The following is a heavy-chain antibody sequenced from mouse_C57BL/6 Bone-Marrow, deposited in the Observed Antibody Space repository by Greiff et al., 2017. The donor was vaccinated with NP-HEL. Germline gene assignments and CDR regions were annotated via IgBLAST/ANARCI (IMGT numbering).Heavy chain of an antibody. Sequence: EVKLLESGGGLVQPGGSMKLSCAASGFTFSDAWMDWVRQSPEKGLEWVAEIRNKANNHATYYAESVKGRFTISRDDSKSSVYLQMNILRAEDTGIYYCTGSCYYGSSYSYYAMDYWGQGTSVTVSS. CDR1: GFTFSDAW. J-gene: IGHJ4*01. CDR3: TGSCYYGSSYSYYAMDY. D-gene: IGHD1-1*01. V-gene: IGHV6-6*01. CDR2: IRNKANNHAT.